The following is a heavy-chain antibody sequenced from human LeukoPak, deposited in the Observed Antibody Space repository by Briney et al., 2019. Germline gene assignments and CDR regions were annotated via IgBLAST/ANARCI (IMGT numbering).Heavy chain of an antibody. D-gene: IGHD3-22*01. J-gene: IGHJ4*02. CDR1: GFTFSSDG. V-gene: IGHV3-33*01. CDR3: ARDSYYDYSGGDFDY. Sequence: GSSLTLSCAASGFTFSSDGMHWVRQAPAKGLEWGAGIWYYVSNKYYADSVKGRFTISRDNSKNTLSLKMNSLRAEDTAVYYCARDSYYDYSGGDFDYWGQGHVVTVSS. CDR2: IWYYVSNK.